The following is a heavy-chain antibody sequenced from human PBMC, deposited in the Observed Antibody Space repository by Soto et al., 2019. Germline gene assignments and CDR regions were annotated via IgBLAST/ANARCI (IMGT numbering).Heavy chain of an antibody. CDR1: GYTFTSYG. CDR3: ARDFFHYDISGYYGMDV. CDR2: ISAYNGNT. V-gene: IGHV1-18*01. Sequence: QVQLVQSGAEVKKPGASVKVSCKASGYTFTSYGISWVRQAPGQGLEWMGWISAYNGNTNYAQKLQGRVTMTTDTSTSTAYMELRSLRSDDTAVYYCARDFFHYDISGYYGMDVWGQGTTVTVSS. D-gene: IGHD3-9*01. J-gene: IGHJ6*02.